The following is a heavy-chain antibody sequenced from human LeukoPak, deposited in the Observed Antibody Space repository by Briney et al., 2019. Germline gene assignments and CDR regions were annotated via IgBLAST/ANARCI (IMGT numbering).Heavy chain of an antibody. Sequence: ASVKVSCKASGYTFTGYYVYWVRQAPGQGLEWMGWINPNSGDTNHAQKFQGRVTMTRDTSISTAYMELSSLRSDDTAMYYCARMWSTATSGWNWFDPWGQGTLVTVSS. V-gene: IGHV1-2*02. D-gene: IGHD6-13*01. J-gene: IGHJ5*02. CDR2: INPNSGDT. CDR1: GYTFTGYY. CDR3: ARMWSTATSGWNWFDP.